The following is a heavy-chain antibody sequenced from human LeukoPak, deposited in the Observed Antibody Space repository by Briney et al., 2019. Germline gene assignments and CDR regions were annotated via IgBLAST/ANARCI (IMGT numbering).Heavy chain of an antibody. D-gene: IGHD3-22*01. CDR3: AGTDDSSGYYSPFDY. CDR1: GFTFSSYA. J-gene: IGHJ4*02. Sequence: PGGSLRLSCAASGFTFSSYAMSWVRQAPGKGLEWVSAISGSGGSTYYADSVKGRFTVSRDNAKNSLYLQMNSLRAEDTAVYYCAGTDDSSGYYSPFDYWGQGTLVTVSS. V-gene: IGHV3-23*01. CDR2: ISGSGGST.